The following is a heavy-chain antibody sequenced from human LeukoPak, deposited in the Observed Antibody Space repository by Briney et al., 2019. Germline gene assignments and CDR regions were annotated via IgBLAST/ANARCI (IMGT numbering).Heavy chain of an antibody. CDR2: ISSSSSYI. Sequence: GGSLRLSCAASGFTFSSYSMNWVRQAPGKGVGWVSSISSSSSYIYYADSVKGRFTISRDNAKNSLYLQMNSLRAEDTAVYYCARARRGGLRYSIPDYWGQGTLVTVSS. V-gene: IGHV3-21*01. D-gene: IGHD3-9*01. CDR1: GFTFSSYS. CDR3: ARARRGGLRYSIPDY. J-gene: IGHJ4*02.